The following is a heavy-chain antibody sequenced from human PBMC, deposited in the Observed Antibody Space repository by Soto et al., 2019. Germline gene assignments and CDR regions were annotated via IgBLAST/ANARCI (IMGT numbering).Heavy chain of an antibody. J-gene: IGHJ4*02. Sequence: GGSLRLSCAASGFTFSSYWMSWVRQAPGKGLEWVANIKQDGSEKYYVDSVKGPFTISRDNAKNSLYLQMNSLRAEDTAVYYCARARYSYGYYFDYWGQGTLVTVSS. V-gene: IGHV3-7*01. CDR2: IKQDGSEK. CDR3: ARARYSYGYYFDY. CDR1: GFTFSSYW. D-gene: IGHD5-18*01.